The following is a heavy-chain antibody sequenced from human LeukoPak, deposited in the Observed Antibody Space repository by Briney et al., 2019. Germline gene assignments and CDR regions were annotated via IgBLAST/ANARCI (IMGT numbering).Heavy chain of an antibody. J-gene: IGHJ4*02. CDR3: ARVGGWYQYYFDY. D-gene: IGHD6-19*01. V-gene: IGHV1-46*01. Sequence: ASVKVSCKASGYTFTNYYIHWVRQAPGQGLEWMGITNPSGGSASYAQKFQGRVTMTRDMSTSTVYMELSSLRSEDTAMYYCARVGGWYQYYFDYWGQGTLVTVSS. CDR2: TNPSGGSA. CDR1: GYTFTNYY.